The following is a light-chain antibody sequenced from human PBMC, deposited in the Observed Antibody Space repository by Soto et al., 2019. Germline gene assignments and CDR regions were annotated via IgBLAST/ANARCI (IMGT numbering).Light chain of an antibody. CDR3: YSYTTSGTLGV. CDR1: SSDVGGYNY. CDR2: DVT. V-gene: IGLV2-14*01. J-gene: IGLJ3*02. Sequence: QSALTQPASVSGSPGQSIAISCTGTSSDVGGYNYVSWYQKPPGTAPKLIIYDVTHRPSGVSDRFSGSKSGNTASLTISGLQAEDEADYYCYSYTTSGTLGVFGGGTKLTVL.